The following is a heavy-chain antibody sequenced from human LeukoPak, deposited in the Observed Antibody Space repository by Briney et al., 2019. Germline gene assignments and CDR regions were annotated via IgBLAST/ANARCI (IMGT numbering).Heavy chain of an antibody. D-gene: IGHD2-2*02. J-gene: IGHJ5*02. CDR2: LSGSGGST. CDR1: GFTFSNYA. Sequence: GGSLRLSYAASGFTFSNYAMSWVRQAPGKGLEWVSGLSGSGGSTYYADSVKGRFTISRDNSKNTLYLQMNSLRAEDTAEYYCAKDAGGYCSSDRCYIWFDPWGQGTLVTVSS. CDR3: AKDAGGYCSSDRCYIWFDP. V-gene: IGHV3-23*01.